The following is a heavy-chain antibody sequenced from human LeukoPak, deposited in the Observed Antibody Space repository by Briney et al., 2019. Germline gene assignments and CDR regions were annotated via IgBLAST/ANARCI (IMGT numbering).Heavy chain of an antibody. CDR1: GFTFSSYA. Sequence: PGGSLRLSCVVSGFTFSSYAMSWVRQAPGKGLEWVANIKQDGSEKYYVDSVKGRFTISRDNAKNSLYLQMNSLRAEDTAVYYCARDRDDSSGFPVRYWGQGTLVTVSS. J-gene: IGHJ4*02. V-gene: IGHV3-7*01. CDR3: ARDRDDSSGFPVRY. CDR2: IKQDGSEK. D-gene: IGHD3-22*01.